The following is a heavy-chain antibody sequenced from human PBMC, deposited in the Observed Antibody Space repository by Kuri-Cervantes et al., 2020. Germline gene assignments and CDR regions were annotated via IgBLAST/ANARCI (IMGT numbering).Heavy chain of an antibody. CDR1: GFTFSSHS. V-gene: IGHV3-48*01. D-gene: IGHD1-26*01. Sequence: GESLKISCAASGFTFSSHSMNWVRQAPGKGLEWVSYISSSSSTIYYADSVKGRFTISRDNSKNTLHLQMNSLRAEDTAVYYCAKEGVGATPAFFDYWGQGTLVTVSS. CDR2: ISSSSSTI. J-gene: IGHJ4*02. CDR3: AKEGVGATPAFFDY.